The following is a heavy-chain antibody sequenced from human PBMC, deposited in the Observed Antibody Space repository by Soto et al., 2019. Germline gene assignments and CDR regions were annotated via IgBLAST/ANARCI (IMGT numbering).Heavy chain of an antibody. J-gene: IGHJ4*02. CDR3: AAMYYYDSSGYMRTLDY. Sequence: GASVKVSCKASGFTFTSSAMQWVRQARGQRLEWIGWIVVGSGNTNYAQKFQERVTITRDMSTSTAYMELSSLRSEDTAVYYCAAMYYYDSSGYMRTLDYWGQGTMVTVSS. V-gene: IGHV1-58*02. D-gene: IGHD3-22*01. CDR1: GFTFTSSA. CDR2: IVVGSGNT.